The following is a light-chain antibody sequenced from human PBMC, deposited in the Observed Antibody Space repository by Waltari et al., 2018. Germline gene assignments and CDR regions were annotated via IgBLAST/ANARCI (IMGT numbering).Light chain of an antibody. V-gene: IGLV2-14*01. CDR1: THDVGRYNY. CDR2: EGS. J-gene: IGLJ1*01. CDR3: HSFTDSNTFNFV. Sequence: QSALTQPASVSGSPGQSITISCTGTTHDVGRYNYVSWYQHLPGKAPKLIIFEGSHRPSGVSSRFSGSKSGSTASLTISGLRADDAGDYYCHSFTDSNTFNFVFGPGTTVIVL.